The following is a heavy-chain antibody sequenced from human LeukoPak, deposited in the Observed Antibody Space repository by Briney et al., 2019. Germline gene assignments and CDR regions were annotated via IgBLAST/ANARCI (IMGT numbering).Heavy chain of an antibody. CDR3: ARATYYYGSGSAD. Sequence: SVKVSCKASGGTLSSYAISWVRQAPGQGLEWMGRIIPILGIANYAQKFQGRVTITADKSTSTAYMELSSLRSEDTAVYYCARATYYYGSGSADWGQGTLVTVSS. D-gene: IGHD3-10*01. CDR1: GGTLSSYA. J-gene: IGHJ4*02. V-gene: IGHV1-69*04. CDR2: IIPILGIA.